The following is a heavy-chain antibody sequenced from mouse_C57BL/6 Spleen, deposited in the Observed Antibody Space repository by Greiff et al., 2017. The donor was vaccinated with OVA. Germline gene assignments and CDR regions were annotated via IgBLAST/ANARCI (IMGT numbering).Heavy chain of an antibody. D-gene: IGHD3-3*01. J-gene: IGHJ2*01. V-gene: IGHV1-50*01. CDR2: IDPSDSYT. Sequence: QVQLQQPGAELVKPGASVKLSCKASGYTFTSYWMQWVKQRPGQGLEWIGEIDPSDSYTNYNQKFKGKATLTVDTSSSTAYMQLSSLTSEDSAVYYCARGDVAFLFDYWGQGTTLTVSS. CDR3: ARGDVAFLFDY. CDR1: GYTFTSYW.